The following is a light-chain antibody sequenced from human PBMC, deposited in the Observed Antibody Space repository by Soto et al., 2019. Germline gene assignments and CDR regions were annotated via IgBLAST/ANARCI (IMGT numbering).Light chain of an antibody. CDR1: HRVSSY. V-gene: IGKV3-15*01. Sequence: EIVMTQSPATLSVSPGERATLSCRASHRVSSYLAWYQQKPGQAPRLLIYATSTRATGIPARFSGSGSGTEFTLTISSLQSEDFEVYYCQQYNNWQLTFGGGTKVDIK. CDR2: ATS. CDR3: QQYNNWQLT. J-gene: IGKJ4*01.